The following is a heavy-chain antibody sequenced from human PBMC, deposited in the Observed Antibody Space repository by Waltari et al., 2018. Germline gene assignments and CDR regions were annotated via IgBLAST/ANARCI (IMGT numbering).Heavy chain of an antibody. V-gene: IGHV5-51*03. Sequence: EVQLVQSGPEVKQSGESLRISCQVSGYSFISYWIAWVRQMPGKGLEYMGIIWPDDSDTRYSQSFQGQVIISVDKSIGTAYLQLNTLKASDTAMYYCARPRRGRDAFDVWGPGTMVTVS. CDR2: IWPDDSDT. CDR1: GYSFISYW. CDR3: ARPRRGRDAFDV. J-gene: IGHJ3*01. D-gene: IGHD3-10*01.